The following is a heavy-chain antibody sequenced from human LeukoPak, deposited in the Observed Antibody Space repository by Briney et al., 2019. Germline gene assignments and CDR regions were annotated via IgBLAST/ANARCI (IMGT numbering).Heavy chain of an antibody. CDR2: ISGSGGST. D-gene: IGHD1-26*01. Sequence: GGSLRLSCAASGFTFSSYAMSWVRQAPGKGLEWVSAISGSGGSTYHADSVKGRFTISRDNSRNTLYLQMNSLRAEDTAVYYCAKDLRGSSTMGAADYWGQGILVTVSS. CDR3: AKDLRGSSTMGAADY. J-gene: IGHJ4*02. CDR1: GFTFSSYA. V-gene: IGHV3-23*01.